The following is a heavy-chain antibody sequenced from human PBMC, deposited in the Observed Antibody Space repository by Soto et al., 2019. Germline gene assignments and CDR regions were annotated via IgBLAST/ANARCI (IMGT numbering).Heavy chain of an antibody. CDR1: GFSISNVYY. CDR3: ARAIWTAASLFDP. Sequence: SETLSLTCDVSGFSISNVYYWGWIRQPPGKGLEWIGSIYDRGNTNYNPSLEQRVTISVDTSKNQFSLKLRSVTAADTAVYYCARAIWTAASLFDPWGQGTLVTVSS. V-gene: IGHV4-38-2*01. J-gene: IGHJ5*02. D-gene: IGHD6-13*01. CDR2: IYDRGNT.